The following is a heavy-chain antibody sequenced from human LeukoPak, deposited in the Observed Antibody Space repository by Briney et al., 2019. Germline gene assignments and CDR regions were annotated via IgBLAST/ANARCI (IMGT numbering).Heavy chain of an antibody. CDR3: ARGYYDFWSGYYSRSYYYYYMDV. CDR2: INHSGST. J-gene: IGHJ6*03. Sequence: PSETLSLTCAVYGGSFSGYYWSWIRQPPGKGVEGIGEINHSGSTNYKPSLKSRVTISVDTSKNQFSLKLSSVTAADTAVYYCARGYYDFWSGYYSRSYYYYYMDVWGKGTTVTVSS. V-gene: IGHV4-34*01. D-gene: IGHD3-3*01. CDR1: GGSFSGYY.